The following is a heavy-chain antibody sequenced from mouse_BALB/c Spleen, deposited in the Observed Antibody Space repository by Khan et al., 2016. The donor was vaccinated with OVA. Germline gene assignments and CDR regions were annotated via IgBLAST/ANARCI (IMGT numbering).Heavy chain of an antibody. CDR3: ARWCSSGPAWFAY. CDR1: GYSITSGYF. Sequence: EVQLQESGPGLVKPSQSLSLTCSVTGYSITSGYFWNWIRQFPGNKLEWVGYIRYDGGQNYNPSLKNRISITRDTSKNQFFLKLNSVTAEDTATYYCARWCSSGPAWFAYWGQGTLVTVSA. D-gene: IGHD3-1*01. V-gene: IGHV3-6*02. CDR2: IRYDGGQ. J-gene: IGHJ3*01.